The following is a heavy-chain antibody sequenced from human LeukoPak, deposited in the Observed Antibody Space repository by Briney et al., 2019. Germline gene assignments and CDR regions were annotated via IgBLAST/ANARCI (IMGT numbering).Heavy chain of an antibody. CDR1: GGSFSGYY. Sequence: SETLPLTCAVYGGSFSGYYWSWIRQPPGKGLEWIGEINHSGSTNYNPSLKSRVTISVDTSKNQFSLKLSSVTAADTAVYYCARAGYCSGGSCYGPYFDYWGQGTLVTVSS. D-gene: IGHD2-15*01. J-gene: IGHJ4*02. CDR3: ARAGYCSGGSCYGPYFDY. V-gene: IGHV4-34*01. CDR2: INHSGST.